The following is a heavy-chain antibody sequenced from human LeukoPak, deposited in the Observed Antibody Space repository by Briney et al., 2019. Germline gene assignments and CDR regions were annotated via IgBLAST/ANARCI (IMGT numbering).Heavy chain of an antibody. Sequence: SETLSLTCTVSGYSISSGYYWGWIRQPPGKGLEWIGYIYYSGSTNYNPSLKSRVTISVDTSKNQFSLKLSSVTAADTAVYYCARSPPVNSGYYRDHYYYYYMDVWGKGTTVTISS. V-gene: IGHV4-61*01. CDR3: ARSPPVNSGYYRDHYYYYYMDV. CDR2: IYYSGST. D-gene: IGHD3-22*01. CDR1: GYSISSGYY. J-gene: IGHJ6*03.